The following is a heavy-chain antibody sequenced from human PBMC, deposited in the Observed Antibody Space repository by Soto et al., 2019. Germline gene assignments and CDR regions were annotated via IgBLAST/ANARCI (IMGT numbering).Heavy chain of an antibody. Sequence: QVQLQESGPGLVKPSETLSLTCTVSGGSVSTGSYYWSWIRQPPGKRLEWLGYIYYSGSTNYNPSLKSRVTISVDTSKNQFSLKLSSVTAADTAVYYGARVGYSSGWKYDYWGQGTLVTVSS. CDR1: GGSVSTGSYY. J-gene: IGHJ4*02. CDR3: ARVGYSSGWKYDY. D-gene: IGHD6-19*01. CDR2: IYYSGST. V-gene: IGHV4-61*01.